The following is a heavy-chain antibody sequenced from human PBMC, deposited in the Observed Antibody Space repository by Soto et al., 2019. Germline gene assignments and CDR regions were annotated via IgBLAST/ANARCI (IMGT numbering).Heavy chain of an antibody. CDR1: NDCISPYY. V-gene: IGHV4-59*01. J-gene: IGHJ4*02. CDR3: ARAYGDYVFDY. CDR2: IYYSGST. Sequence: PSETLSLTCTVSNDCISPYYWSWIRQPPGKGLEWIGYIYYSGSTNYNPSLKSRVTISVDTSKNQFSLKLSSVTAADTAVYYCARAYGDYVFDYWGQGTLVIVSS. D-gene: IGHD4-17*01.